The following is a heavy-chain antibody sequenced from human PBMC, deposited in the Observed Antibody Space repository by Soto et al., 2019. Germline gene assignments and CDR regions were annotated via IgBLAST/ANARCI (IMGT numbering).Heavy chain of an antibody. Sequence: TSETLSLTCTVSGASISGFYWSWIRKSAGKGLEWIGRIYATGTTDYNPSLKSRVMMSVDTSKKQFSLKLRSVTAADTAVYYCVRDGTKTLRDRLDPWGQGISVTVSS. J-gene: IGHJ5*02. CDR3: VRDGTKTLRDRLDP. CDR2: IYATGTT. CDR1: GASISGFY. D-gene: IGHD1-1*01. V-gene: IGHV4-4*07.